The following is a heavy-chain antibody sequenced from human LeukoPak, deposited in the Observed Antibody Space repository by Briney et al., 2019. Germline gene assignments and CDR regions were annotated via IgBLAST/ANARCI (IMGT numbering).Heavy chain of an antibody. D-gene: IGHD6-6*01. V-gene: IGHV3-48*03. CDR1: GFTSSSYE. CDR2: ISSSGSTI. Sequence: GGSLRLSCAASGFTSSSYEMNWVRQAPGKGLEWVSYISSSGSTIYYADSVKGRFTISRDNAKNSLYLQMNSLRAEDTAVYYCASHFSSSSGYFDYWGQGTLVTVSS. J-gene: IGHJ4*02. CDR3: ASHFSSSSGYFDY.